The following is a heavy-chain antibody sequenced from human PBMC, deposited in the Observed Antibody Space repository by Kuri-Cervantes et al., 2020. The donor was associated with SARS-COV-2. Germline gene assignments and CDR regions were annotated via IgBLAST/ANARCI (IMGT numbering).Heavy chain of an antibody. V-gene: IGHV3-21*01. D-gene: IGHD2-2*01. J-gene: IGHJ6*02. Sequence: ETLSLTCAASGFTFSSYSMNWVRQAPGKGLEWVSSISSSSSYIYYADSVKGRFTISRDNAKNSLYLQMNSLRAEDTAVYYCARGGVVVPASPYGMDVWGQGTTVTGAS. CDR2: ISSSSSYI. CDR3: ARGGVVVPASPYGMDV. CDR1: GFTFSSYS.